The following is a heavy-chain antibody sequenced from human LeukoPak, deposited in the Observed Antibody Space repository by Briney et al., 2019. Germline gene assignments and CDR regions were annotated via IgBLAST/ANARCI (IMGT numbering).Heavy chain of an antibody. CDR2: ISYDGTNK. Sequence: GRSLRLSCAVSGFTSSSYGMHWVRQAPGKGLEWMAVISYDGTNKYYADSVKGRFTISRDNSKNTLYLQMNSLRAEDTAVYYCAKDLNYDFWSGLGNWGQGTLVTVSS. D-gene: IGHD3-3*01. CDR3: AKDLNYDFWSGLGN. V-gene: IGHV3-30*18. CDR1: GFTSSSYG. J-gene: IGHJ4*02.